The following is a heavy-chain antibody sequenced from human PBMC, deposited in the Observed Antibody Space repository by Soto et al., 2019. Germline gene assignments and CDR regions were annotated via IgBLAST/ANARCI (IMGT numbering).Heavy chain of an antibody. CDR3: ARDLRGYSGYDWAFPFDY. CDR2: IGAYNGNT. J-gene: IGHJ4*02. D-gene: IGHD5-12*01. V-gene: IGHV1-18*01. CDR1: GYTFTSYG. Sequence: ASVKVSCKASGYTFTSYGISWVRQAPGQGLEWMGWIGAYNGNTNYAQKLQGRVTMTTDTSTSTAYMELRSLRSDDTAVYYCARDLRGYSGYDWAFPFDYWGQGTLVTVSS.